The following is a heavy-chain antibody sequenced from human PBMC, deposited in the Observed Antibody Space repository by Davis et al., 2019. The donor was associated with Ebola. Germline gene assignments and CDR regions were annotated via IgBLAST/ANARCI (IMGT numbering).Heavy chain of an antibody. V-gene: IGHV4-34*01. D-gene: IGHD6-6*01. CDR2: INHSGST. Sequence: MPSETLSLTCAVYGGSFSGYYWSWIRQPPGKGLEWIGEINHSGSTNYNPSLKSRVTISVDTSKNQFSLKLSSVTAADTAVYYCARLADYYYGMDVWGQGTTVTVSS. J-gene: IGHJ6*02. CDR3: ARLADYYYGMDV. CDR1: GGSFSGYY.